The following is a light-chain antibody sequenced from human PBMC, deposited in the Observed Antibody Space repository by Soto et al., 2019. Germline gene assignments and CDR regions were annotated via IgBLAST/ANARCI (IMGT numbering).Light chain of an antibody. V-gene: IGKV3-20*01. CDR2: GAS. J-gene: IGKJ4*01. CDR3: HHYGSTLLP. Sequence: IVLTQSPGTLSLSPGERATPSCKSSQRVSRSNIGWYQQKPGQAPSLLIYGASKRTTGVPDRFSGSGSDTEFTLIISRLEPEDFAVYYCHHYGSTLLPFGGGTKVDIK. CDR1: QRVSRSN.